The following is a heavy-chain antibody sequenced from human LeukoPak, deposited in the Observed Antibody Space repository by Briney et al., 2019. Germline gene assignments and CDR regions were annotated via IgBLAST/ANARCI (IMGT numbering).Heavy chain of an antibody. D-gene: IGHD6-13*01. J-gene: IGHJ4*02. Sequence: GGSVRLSCAASGFTVSSNYMSCVRQAPGKGLEWVSVIYSGGSTYYADSVKGRFTISRDNAKNSLYLQMNSLRAEDTAVYYCASLYSSSWYSGYWGQGTLVTVSS. CDR1: GFTVSSNY. CDR2: IYSGGST. V-gene: IGHV3-53*01. CDR3: ASLYSSSWYSGY.